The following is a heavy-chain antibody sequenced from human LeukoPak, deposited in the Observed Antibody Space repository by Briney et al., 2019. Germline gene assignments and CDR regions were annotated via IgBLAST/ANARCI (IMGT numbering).Heavy chain of an antibody. V-gene: IGHV3-23*01. Sequence: QPGGSLRLSRAASEFTFSSYAMSWVRRAPGKGLEWVSTINGRGTNTYYADSVKGRFTVSRDNSKNTLFLQMNSLRADDTAVYYCARYCSGGGCYSGFDFWGQGTLVTVSS. CDR3: ARYCSGGGCYSGFDF. D-gene: IGHD2-15*01. J-gene: IGHJ4*02. CDR1: EFTFSSYA. CDR2: INGRGTNT.